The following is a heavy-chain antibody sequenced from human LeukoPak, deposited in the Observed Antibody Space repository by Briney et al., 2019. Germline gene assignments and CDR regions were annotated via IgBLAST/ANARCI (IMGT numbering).Heavy chain of an antibody. CDR2: ISSSSSTI. CDR1: GFTFRAYS. D-gene: IGHD5-12*01. Sequence: GGSLRLSCAASGFTFRAYSMNWVRQAPGKGLEWVSYISSSSSTIYYADSVKGRFTISRDNAKNSLYLQMNSLRAEDTAVYYCARTVRLRPDYWGQGTLVTVSS. CDR3: ARTVRLRPDY. J-gene: IGHJ4*02. V-gene: IGHV3-48*04.